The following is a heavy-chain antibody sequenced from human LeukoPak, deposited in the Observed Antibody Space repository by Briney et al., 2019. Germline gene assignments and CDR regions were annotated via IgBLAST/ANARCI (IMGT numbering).Heavy chain of an antibody. CDR3: ARWGGTRQYYFDY. Sequence: PGGSLRLSCAVSGFIFSDYGFHWVRQAPGKGLEWVAVTRIDGSIKQYADSVKRRFTISRDASKNTLYLQMNSLKSEDTAVYYCARWGGTRQYYFDYWGQGTLVTVSS. CDR2: TRIDGSIK. D-gene: IGHD1-1*01. V-gene: IGHV3-33*01. CDR1: GFIFSDYG. J-gene: IGHJ4*02.